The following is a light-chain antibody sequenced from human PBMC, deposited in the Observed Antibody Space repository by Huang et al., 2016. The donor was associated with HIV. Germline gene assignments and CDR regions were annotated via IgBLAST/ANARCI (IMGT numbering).Light chain of an antibody. CDR1: QSIRSD. Sequence: ILMTQSPATLSVSPGERATLSCRASQSIRSDIAWYQQKPGQAPRLLIYGASNRATGMPARISCSGSGTEFTITITSLQSEDFALYYCQQYNNWPPLTFGGGTKVEIK. V-gene: IGKV3-15*01. J-gene: IGKJ4*01. CDR3: QQYNNWPPLT. CDR2: GAS.